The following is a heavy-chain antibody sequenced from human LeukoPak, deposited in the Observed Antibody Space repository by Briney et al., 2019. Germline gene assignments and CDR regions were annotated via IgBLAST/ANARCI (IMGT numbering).Heavy chain of an antibody. Sequence: SETLSLTCTVSGGSISSYYWSWIRQPPGKGLEWIGYIYYSGSTNYNPSLKSRVTISVDTSKNQFSLKLSSVTAADTAVYYCARKREGAFDIWGQGTMVTVSS. CDR2: IYYSGST. J-gene: IGHJ3*02. CDR3: ARKREGAFDI. D-gene: IGHD5-24*01. V-gene: IGHV4-59*01. CDR1: GGSISSYY.